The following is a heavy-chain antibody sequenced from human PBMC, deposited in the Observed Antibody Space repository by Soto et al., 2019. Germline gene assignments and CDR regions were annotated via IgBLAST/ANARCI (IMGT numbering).Heavy chain of an antibody. CDR3: AGDSGGRTAYWYSDL. Sequence: QVQLVESGGGVVQPGRSLRLSCAASGFTFSTYAMHWVRQAPGKGLQWVAVISYDGSNKYYADSVKGRFTISRDNSKNTLYLQMTSLRPEATAVYFCAGDSGGRTAYWYSDLWGRGTLVAVSS. D-gene: IGHD2-15*01. CDR2: ISYDGSNK. J-gene: IGHJ2*01. V-gene: IGHV3-30-3*01. CDR1: GFTFSTYA.